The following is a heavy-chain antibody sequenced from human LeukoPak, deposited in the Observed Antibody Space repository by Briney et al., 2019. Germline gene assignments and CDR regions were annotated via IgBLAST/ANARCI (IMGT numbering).Heavy chain of an antibody. J-gene: IGHJ5*02. CDR2: IYYSGST. D-gene: IGHD6-19*01. CDR1: GGSISSSSYY. Sequence: PSETLSLTCTVSGGSISSSSYYWGWIRQPPGKGLEWIGSIYYSGSTYYNPSLKSRVTISVDTSKNQFSLKLSSVTAADTAVYYCARHKVYSSGWYGSGRFDPWGQGTLVTVSS. V-gene: IGHV4-39*01. CDR3: ARHKVYSSGWYGSGRFDP.